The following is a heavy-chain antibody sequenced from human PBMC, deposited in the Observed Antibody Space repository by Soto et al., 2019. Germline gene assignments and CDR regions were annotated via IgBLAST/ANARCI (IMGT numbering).Heavy chain of an antibody. D-gene: IGHD3-10*01. CDR3: ARMVRGSNSDYYHYMDV. J-gene: IGHJ6*03. CDR2: ISAYNGDT. CDR1: GYTFTSHG. V-gene: IGHV1-18*01. Sequence: QVQLVQSGGEVRKPGASVKVSCKASGYTFTSHGISWVRQATGQGLEWMGWISAYNGDTNYAQKLQGRVTVTTDRSTSTAYMELRSRRSEDTAGDYCARMVRGSNSDYYHYMDVWGKGTTVTVSS.